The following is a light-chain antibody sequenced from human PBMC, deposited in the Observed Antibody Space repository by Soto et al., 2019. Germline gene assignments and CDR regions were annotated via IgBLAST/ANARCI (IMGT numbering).Light chain of an antibody. J-gene: IGLJ2*01. CDR1: SSNIGTNP. CDR3: SAWDDSIYGPV. V-gene: IGLV1-44*01. CDR2: SDN. Sequence: QSVLTQPPSAYGTPGQRVAISCSGGSSNIGTNPVNWYLHLPGTAPKLLIYSDNQRPSGVPDRFSGSKSGTSAALTISGCLSEDEAEYFCSAWDDSIYGPVFGGGTKVTVL.